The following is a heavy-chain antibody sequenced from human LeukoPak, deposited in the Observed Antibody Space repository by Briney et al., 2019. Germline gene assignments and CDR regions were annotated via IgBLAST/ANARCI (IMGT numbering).Heavy chain of an antibody. V-gene: IGHV3-33*01. D-gene: IGHD1-26*01. CDR2: IWYDGSKV. J-gene: IGHJ6*02. CDR3: ARVLVAATKSSYFFYGMDV. CDR1: GFTFSAYG. Sequence: GGSLRLSCAASGFTFSAYGMVWVRQAPGKGLEWVTLIWYDGSKVYYADSVKGRFTISRDNSKNTVDLQLNSLRAEDTAVYYCARVLVAATKSSYFFYGMDVWGQGTAVTVSS.